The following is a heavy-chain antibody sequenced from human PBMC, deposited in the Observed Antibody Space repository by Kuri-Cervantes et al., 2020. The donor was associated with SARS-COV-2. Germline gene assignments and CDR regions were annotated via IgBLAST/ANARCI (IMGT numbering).Heavy chain of an antibody. CDR3: ARDGGFGDQYYYYYHMDV. CDR1: GFIFNDYC. CDR2: ISGSGSYI. D-gene: IGHD3-10*01. V-gene: IGHV3-11*04. J-gene: IGHJ6*03. Sequence: GESLKISCAASGFIFNDYCMGWIRQAPGKGLEWVSSISGSGSYIYYADSLRGRFTISRDDAKNSLYLQMNSLRAEDTAVYYCARDGGFGDQYYYYYHMDVWGKGTTVTVSS.